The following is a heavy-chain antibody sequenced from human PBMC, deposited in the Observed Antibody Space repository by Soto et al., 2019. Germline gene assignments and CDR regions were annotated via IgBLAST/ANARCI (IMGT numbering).Heavy chain of an antibody. Sequence: HPGGSLRLSCAASGFAFSSFAMNWVRQAPGKGLEWVSVIRGSGGPTYYADSVKGRFTISRDDSKNTLYLQMNSLRAEDTAVYYCAKDRGTNWYESADTWGQGTLVTVSS. CDR3: AKDRGTNWYESADT. J-gene: IGHJ5*02. CDR1: GFAFSSFA. V-gene: IGHV3-23*01. D-gene: IGHD1-1*01. CDR2: IRGSGGPT.